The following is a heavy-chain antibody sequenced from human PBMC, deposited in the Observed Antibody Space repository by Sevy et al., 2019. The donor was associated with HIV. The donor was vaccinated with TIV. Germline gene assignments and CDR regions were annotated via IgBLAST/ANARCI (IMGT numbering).Heavy chain of an antibody. J-gene: IGHJ4*02. CDR3: ARDGLVGATLYYFDY. V-gene: IGHV3-48*01. CDR1: GFTFSSYS. Sequence: GGSLRLSCAASGFTFSSYSMNWVRQAPGKGLEWVSYISSSSTIYYADSVKGRFTISRDNAKNSLYLQMNSLRAEDTAVYYCARDGLVGATLYYFDYWGQGTLVTVSS. D-gene: IGHD1-26*01. CDR2: ISSSSTI.